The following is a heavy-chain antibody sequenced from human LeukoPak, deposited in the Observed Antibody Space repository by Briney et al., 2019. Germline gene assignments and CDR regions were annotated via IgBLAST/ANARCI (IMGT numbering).Heavy chain of an antibody. D-gene: IGHD3-16*01. CDR1: GYSISSGYY. CDR2: IYHSGST. V-gene: IGHV4-38-2*02. Sequence: SETLSLTCTVSGYSISSGYYWGWIRQPPGKGLEWIGSIYHSGSTYYNPSLKSRVTISVDTSKNQFSLKLSSVTAADTAVYYCARVLGGMTFDIWGQGTMVTVSS. J-gene: IGHJ3*02. CDR3: ARVLGGMTFDI.